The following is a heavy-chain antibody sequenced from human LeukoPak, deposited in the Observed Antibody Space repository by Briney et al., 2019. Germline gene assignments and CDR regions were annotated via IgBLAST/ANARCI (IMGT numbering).Heavy chain of an antibody. V-gene: IGHV3-30-3*01. CDR1: GFTFSSYA. CDR3: ARPGYSYGGGFDP. Sequence: PGGSLRLSCAASGFTFSSYAMHWVRQAPGKGLEWVAVISYDGSDIYYTDPVKGRFTISRDNSKNTLYLQMDSLRAEDTAVYYCARPGYSYGGGFDPWGQGTLVTVSS. CDR2: ISYDGSDI. J-gene: IGHJ5*02. D-gene: IGHD5-18*01.